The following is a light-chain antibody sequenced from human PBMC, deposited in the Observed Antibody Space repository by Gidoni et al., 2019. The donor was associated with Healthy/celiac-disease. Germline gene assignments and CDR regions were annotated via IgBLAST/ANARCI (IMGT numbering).Light chain of an antibody. CDR2: GAS. Sequence: EIVLTQSPGTLSLSPGERATLSCRASQSVSSSYLAWYQQKPGQAPRRPIYGASSRATGIPDRFSGSGSGTDFTLTLSRLGPEDFAVYYCQQYGSSPFGQGTKLEIK. J-gene: IGKJ2*01. CDR3: QQYGSSP. CDR1: QSVSSSY. V-gene: IGKV3-20*01.